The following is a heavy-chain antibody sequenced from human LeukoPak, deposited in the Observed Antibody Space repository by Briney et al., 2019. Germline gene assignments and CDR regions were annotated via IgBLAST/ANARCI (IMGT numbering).Heavy chain of an antibody. CDR1: GFTFSSYS. CDR2: ISSSSRYI. D-gene: IGHD3-3*01. V-gene: IGHV3-21*01. J-gene: IGHJ4*02. Sequence: PGGSLRLSCAASGFTFSSYSMNCVRQAPGKGLEWVSSISSSSRYIYYADSVKGRFTISRDNEKNSLYLQMNSLRAEDTGVYYCARDRDFTLFGVVTSFDYWGQGTLVTVSS. CDR3: ARDRDFTLFGVVTSFDY.